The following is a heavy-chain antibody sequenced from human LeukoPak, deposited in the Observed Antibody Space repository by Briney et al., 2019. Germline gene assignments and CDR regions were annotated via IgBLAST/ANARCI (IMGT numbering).Heavy chain of an antibody. CDR1: GSPSTKYW. V-gene: IGHV5-51*01. CDR2: IYPGYSDT. Sequence: GESLQISCQCAGSPSTKYWIGWARQLAGKGGEWMGIIYPGYSDTRYSPSFQGQVTLSADNSITPAYLQLSSLKASDTAMYYCARPLGPGAFNIWGQGTMVTVPS. J-gene: IGHJ3*02. CDR3: ARPLGPGAFNI. D-gene: IGHD3-3*02.